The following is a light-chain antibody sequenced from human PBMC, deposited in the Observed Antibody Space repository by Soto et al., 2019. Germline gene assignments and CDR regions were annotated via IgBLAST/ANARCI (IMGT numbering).Light chain of an antibody. J-gene: IGKJ1*01. CDR1: QSISSF. CDR2: AAS. CDR3: QQYTNYPWT. V-gene: IGKV1-39*01. Sequence: DIQMTQSPSSLSASVGDRVTITCRASQSISSFLNWYQQKAGKAPKLLIYAASSLQSGVPSRISGSGSGTEFTLTISSLQPDDFATYYCQQYTNYPWTFGQGTKVDIK.